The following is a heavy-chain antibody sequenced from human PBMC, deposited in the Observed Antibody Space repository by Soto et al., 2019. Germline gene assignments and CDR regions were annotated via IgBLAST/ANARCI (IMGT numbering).Heavy chain of an antibody. CDR3: GRAVRGVILTFFPPHLDP. J-gene: IGHJ5*02. D-gene: IGHD3-10*01. CDR2: ISSSGSTI. CDR1: GFTFSDYY. Sequence: QVQVVESGGGLVKPGGSLRLSCAASGFTFSDYYMSWIRQAPGKGLEWLSYISSSGSTIYYADSVKGRFTISRDNAKNSLYLQMNSLRAEDTAVYYCGRAVRGVILTFFPPHLDPWGQGTLVTVSS. V-gene: IGHV3-11*01.